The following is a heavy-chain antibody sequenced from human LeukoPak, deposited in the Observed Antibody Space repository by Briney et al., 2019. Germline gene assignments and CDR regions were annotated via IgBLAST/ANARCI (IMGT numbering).Heavy chain of an antibody. CDR2: INPNSGGT. V-gene: IGHV1-2*06. Sequence: ASVKVSCKASGYTFTGYYMHWVRQAPGQGLEWMGRINPNSGGTNYAQKFQGRATMTRDTSISTAYMELSRLRSDDTAVYYCAREEERYSYGYYYYYGMDVWGQGTTVTVSS. D-gene: IGHD5-18*01. J-gene: IGHJ6*02. CDR1: GYTFTGYY. CDR3: AREEERYSYGYYYYYGMDV.